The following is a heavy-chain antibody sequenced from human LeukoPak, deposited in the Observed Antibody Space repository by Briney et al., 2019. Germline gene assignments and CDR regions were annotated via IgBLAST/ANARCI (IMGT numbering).Heavy chain of an antibody. D-gene: IGHD1-26*01. J-gene: IGHJ5*02. Sequence: SVKVSCKASGGTFSSYAISGVRQAPGQGLEWMGGIIPIFGTANYAQKFQGRVTITADESTSTAYMELSSLRSEDTAVYYCARGFGHSGSYYGHWFDPWGQGTLVTVSS. CDR1: GGTFSSYA. CDR2: IIPIFGTA. CDR3: ARGFGHSGSYYGHWFDP. V-gene: IGHV1-69*13.